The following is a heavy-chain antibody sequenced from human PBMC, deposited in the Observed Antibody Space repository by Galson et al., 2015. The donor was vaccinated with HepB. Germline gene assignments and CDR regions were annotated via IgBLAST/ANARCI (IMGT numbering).Heavy chain of an antibody. V-gene: IGHV3-33*01. D-gene: IGHD3-10*01. Sequence: SLRLSCAASEFTFSSFGMHWVRQGPGKGLEWVAVIRYDGSNKYYAESVKGRFTISRDNSENTLYLQMDSLRAEDTAVYYCARGYGGSLDAFDIWVFDVWGQGTTVTVSS. CDR3: ARGYGGSLDAFDIWVFDV. CDR2: IRYDGSNK. CDR1: EFTFSSFG. J-gene: IGHJ3*01.